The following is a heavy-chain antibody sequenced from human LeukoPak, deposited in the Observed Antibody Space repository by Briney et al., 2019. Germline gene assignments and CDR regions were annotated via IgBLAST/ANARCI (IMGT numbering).Heavy chain of an antibody. D-gene: IGHD3-22*01. CDR1: GYTFTSYA. V-gene: IGHV1-3*01. CDR2: INAGNGNT. Sequence: ASVKVSCKASGYTFTSYAMHWVRQAPGQRLEWMGWINAGNGNTKYSQKFQGRVTITRDTSASTAYMELSSLRSEDTTVYYCARVHYYDSSGEYYFDYWGRGTLVTVSS. J-gene: IGHJ4*02. CDR3: ARVHYYDSSGEYYFDY.